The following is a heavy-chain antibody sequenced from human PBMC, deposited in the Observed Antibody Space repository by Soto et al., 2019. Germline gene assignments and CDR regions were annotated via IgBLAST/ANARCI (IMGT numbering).Heavy chain of an antibody. J-gene: IGHJ4*02. CDR3: AKDLGGISINRLWTFDY. D-gene: IGHD1-1*01. Sequence: EVQFLESGGGLVQPGESLRLSCAASGFIITNYAMSWVRQAPGKGLEWVSAISGSGGSTYYADSVKGRFTISRDTSKNTLYPQMSSLRAEDTAIYYCAKDLGGISINRLWTFDYWGQGTLVTVSS. V-gene: IGHV3-23*01. CDR2: ISGSGGST. CDR1: GFIITNYA.